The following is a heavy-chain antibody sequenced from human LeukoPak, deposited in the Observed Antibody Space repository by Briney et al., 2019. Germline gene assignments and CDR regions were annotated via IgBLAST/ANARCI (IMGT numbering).Heavy chain of an antibody. Sequence: GRSLRLSCAASGFTFSSYAMHWVRQAPGKGLEWVAVMSYDGGHKYYADSVKGRFTISRDNSKNTLYLQMNSLRAEDTAVYYCAKGQLVDYGMDVWGQGTTVTVSS. CDR3: AKGQLVDYGMDV. V-gene: IGHV3-30*18. J-gene: IGHJ6*02. CDR2: MSYDGGHK. D-gene: IGHD2-15*01. CDR1: GFTFSSYA.